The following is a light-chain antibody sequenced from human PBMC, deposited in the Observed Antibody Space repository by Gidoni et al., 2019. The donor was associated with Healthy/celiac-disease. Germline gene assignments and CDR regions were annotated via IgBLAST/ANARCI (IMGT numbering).Light chain of an antibody. Sequence: IVMTQSPLSLPVTPGEPASISCRSSQSLLHSNGYNYLDWYLQKPGQSPQLLIYLGSNRASGVPDRLSGSGSGTDFTLKISRVEAEDVGVYYCMQALQTPLFTFGPGTKVDIK. V-gene: IGKV2-28*01. CDR3: MQALQTPLFT. J-gene: IGKJ3*01. CDR1: QSLLHSNGYNY. CDR2: LGS.